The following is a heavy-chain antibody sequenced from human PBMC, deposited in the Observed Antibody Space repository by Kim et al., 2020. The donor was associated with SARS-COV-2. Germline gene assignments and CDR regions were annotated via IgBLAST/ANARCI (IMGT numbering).Heavy chain of an antibody. D-gene: IGHD3-10*01. J-gene: IGHJ4*02. Sequence: GGSLRLSCAPSGFALSNFWMLWVRQVPGKGLVWVARINNDGSIAQYADAVKGRFTISRDNAKNTLYLQMNSLRAEDTAVYYCVRMRHYSGSDGFDYWGQGAVVTVST. V-gene: IGHV3-74*01. CDR2: INNDGSIA. CDR1: GFALSNFW. CDR3: VRMRHYSGSDGFDY.